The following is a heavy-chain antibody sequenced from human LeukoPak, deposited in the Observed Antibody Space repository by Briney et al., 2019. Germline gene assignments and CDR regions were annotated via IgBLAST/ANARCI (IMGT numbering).Heavy chain of an antibody. D-gene: IGHD5-12*01. CDR3: ARDREGYEWAIDY. V-gene: IGHV1-18*04. Sequence: XXXSCKTSGYTFSNYGLSWVRQAPGQGLEWMGWINPYNGKTEYAQNYQGRVTMTTDTATNTAYMELKSLRSDDTAVYYCARDREGYEWAIDYWGQGTLVTVSS. J-gene: IGHJ4*02. CDR2: INPYNGKT. CDR1: GYTFSNYG.